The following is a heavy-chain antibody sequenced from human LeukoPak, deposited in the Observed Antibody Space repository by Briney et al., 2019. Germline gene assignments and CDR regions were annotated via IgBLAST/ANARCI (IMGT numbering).Heavy chain of an antibody. Sequence: GGSLRLSCQASGVTLTAFDMNWVRQAPGKGLEGVSYISRSGDSIFYADSVRGRFTISRDNAKNSLYLQTNSLRAEDTAVYYCATDDYANAVPIWGQGTVVSVSS. D-gene: IGHD2-8*01. CDR3: ATDDYANAVPI. V-gene: IGHV3-48*03. CDR2: ISRSGDSI. J-gene: IGHJ3*02. CDR1: GVTLTAFD.